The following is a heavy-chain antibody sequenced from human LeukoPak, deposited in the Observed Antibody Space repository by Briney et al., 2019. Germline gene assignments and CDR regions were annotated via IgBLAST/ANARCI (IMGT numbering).Heavy chain of an antibody. D-gene: IGHD1-26*01. CDR2: ILYDGNNK. V-gene: IGHV3-30-3*01. CDR3: ARGLYSGSQRAYFDY. CDR1: GFTFSSYA. J-gene: IGHJ4*02. Sequence: GGSLRLSCAASGFTFSSYAMHWVRQAPGKGLEWVAVILYDGNNKYYADSVKGRFTISRDNSKNTLYLQMNSLRAEDTAVYYCARGLYSGSQRAYFDYWGQGTLVTVSS.